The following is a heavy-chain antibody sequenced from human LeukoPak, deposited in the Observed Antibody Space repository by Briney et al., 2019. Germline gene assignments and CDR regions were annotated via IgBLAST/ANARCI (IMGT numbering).Heavy chain of an antibody. CDR3: ARVGAVGGVFRAFDI. CDR2: IKQDGSDK. J-gene: IGHJ3*02. CDR1: GFKFSTYW. Sequence: GGSLRLSCAASGFKFSTYWMSWVRQAPGKGLEWVANIKQDGSDKYYVDSVKGRFTISRDNSKNTLYLQMNSLRAEDTAVYYCARVGAVGGVFRAFDIWGQGTMVTVSS. V-gene: IGHV3-7*01. D-gene: IGHD3-16*01.